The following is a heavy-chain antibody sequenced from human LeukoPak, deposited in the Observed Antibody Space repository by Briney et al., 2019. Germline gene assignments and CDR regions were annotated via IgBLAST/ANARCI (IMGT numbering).Heavy chain of an antibody. V-gene: IGHV3-7*03. CDR3: AKDVLLVSGSGSYCDY. Sequence: PGGSLRLSCGASGFTFRNFWMNWVRQAPGKGLEWVANIKDDGSDKYYVDSVKGRFTISGDNAKNSLYLQMNSLRAEDTALYYCAKDVLLVSGSGSYCDYWGQGTLVTVSS. J-gene: IGHJ4*02. CDR1: GFTFRNFW. D-gene: IGHD3-10*01. CDR2: IKDDGSDK.